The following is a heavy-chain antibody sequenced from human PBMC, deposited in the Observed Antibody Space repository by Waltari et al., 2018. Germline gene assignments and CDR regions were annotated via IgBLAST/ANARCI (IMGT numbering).Heavy chain of an antibody. V-gene: IGHV1-69*08. CDR1: GGTFSSYA. Sequence: QVQLVQSGAEVKKPGSSVKVSCKASGGTFSSYAISWVRQAPGQGLEWMGRIIPIFGTANYAQKFQGRVTITADKSTSTAYMELSSLRSEDTAVYYCARLSPPLRGFSHYGDYEDYWGQGTLVTVSS. CDR2: IIPIFGTA. D-gene: IGHD4-17*01. CDR3: ARLSPPLRGFSHYGDYEDY. J-gene: IGHJ4*02.